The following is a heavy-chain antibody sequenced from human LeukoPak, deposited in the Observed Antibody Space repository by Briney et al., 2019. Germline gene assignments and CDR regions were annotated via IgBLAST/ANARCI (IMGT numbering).Heavy chain of an antibody. CDR2: INHSGST. D-gene: IGHD3-10*01. Sequence: SETLSLTCTVSGGSISSGSYYWSWIRQPPGKGLEWIGEINHSGSTNYNPSLKSRVTISVDTSKNQFSLKLSSVTAADTAVYYCAREGEMAFDIWGQGTMVTVSS. CDR3: AREGEMAFDI. V-gene: IGHV4-39*07. CDR1: GGSISSGSYY. J-gene: IGHJ3*02.